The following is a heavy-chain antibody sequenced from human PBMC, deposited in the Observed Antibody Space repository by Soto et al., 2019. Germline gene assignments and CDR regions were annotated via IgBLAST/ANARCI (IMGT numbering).Heavy chain of an antibody. D-gene: IGHD4-17*01. CDR1: VFTFSSYA. J-gene: IGHJ6*02. CDR2: ISYDGSNK. CDR3: GREPPTHSGDYSLPTGGMHV. Sequence: QVQLVESGGGVVQPGRSLRLSCAASVFTFSSYAMHWVRQAPGKGLEWVAVISYDGSNKYYADSVKGRFTISRDNSKNALYLQMNSLRAEDTAVYYCGREPPTHSGDYSLPTGGMHVWCQGTTVTVSS. V-gene: IGHV3-30-3*01.